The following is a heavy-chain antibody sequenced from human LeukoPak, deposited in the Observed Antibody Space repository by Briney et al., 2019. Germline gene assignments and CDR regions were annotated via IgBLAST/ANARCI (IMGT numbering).Heavy chain of an antibody. CDR3: AATYCDFWSGDDALDI. Sequence: SETLSLTCTVSGGSISSGSYYWSWIRQPAGKGLEWIGRIYSSGSTNYHPSLNSRVTISVDTSKNQFSLKLSSVTAADTAVYYCAATYCDFWSGDDALDIWGQGTMVTVSS. CDR2: IYSSGST. D-gene: IGHD3-3*01. J-gene: IGHJ3*02. CDR1: GGSISSGSYY. V-gene: IGHV4-61*02.